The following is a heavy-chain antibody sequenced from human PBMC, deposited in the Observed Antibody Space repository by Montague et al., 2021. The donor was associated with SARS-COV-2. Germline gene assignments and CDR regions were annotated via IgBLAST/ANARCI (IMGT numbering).Heavy chain of an antibody. CDR2: VYYNGDT. Sequence: SETLSLTCTVSDGSTASHYWNWIRQSPGKRPEWIGYVYYNGDTKYNPSLQSRVTISIDTSENQFSLRLNSVTAADTAVYFCARGWAFDLWGQGRLVTVSS. CDR1: DGSTASHY. CDR3: ARGWAFDL. J-gene: IGHJ3*01. D-gene: IGHD6-19*01. V-gene: IGHV4-59*08.